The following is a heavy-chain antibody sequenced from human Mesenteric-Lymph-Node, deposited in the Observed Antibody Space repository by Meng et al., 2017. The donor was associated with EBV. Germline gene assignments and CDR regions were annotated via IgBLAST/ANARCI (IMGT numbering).Heavy chain of an antibody. CDR1: GYSFTTYG. J-gene: IGHJ4*02. V-gene: IGHV1-18*01. CDR3: ARRHYGNYVSDY. Sequence: QVQLVQSGAEVKKPGASVKVSCKASGYSFTTYGIAWVRQAPGQGLEWMGWVNPYTGHTSSAQKLQGRVTLTTDTSTSTAYMELRSLTSDDTAVYYCARRHYGNYVSDYWGQGTLGTVSS. D-gene: IGHD4-11*01. CDR2: VNPYTGHT.